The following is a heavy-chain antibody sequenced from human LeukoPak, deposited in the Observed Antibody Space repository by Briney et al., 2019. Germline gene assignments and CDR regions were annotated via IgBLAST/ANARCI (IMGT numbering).Heavy chain of an antibody. D-gene: IGHD3-3*01. CDR3: TIFGVLEGYYGMDV. CDR1: GGTFSSYA. Sequence: ASVTVSCKASGGTFSSYAISWVRQAPGQGLEWMGGIIPIFGTANYAQKFQGRVTITADESTSTAYMELSSLRSEDTAVYYCTIFGVLEGYYGMDVWGQGTTVTVSS. V-gene: IGHV1-69*13. CDR2: IIPIFGTA. J-gene: IGHJ6*02.